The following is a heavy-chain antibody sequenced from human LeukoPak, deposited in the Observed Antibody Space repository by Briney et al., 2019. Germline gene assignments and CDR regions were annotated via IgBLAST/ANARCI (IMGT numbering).Heavy chain of an antibody. CDR3: ARGDCSGGSCYLFDY. CDR1: GGXISSSSYY. D-gene: IGHD2-15*01. J-gene: IGHJ4*02. V-gene: IGHV4-39*01. Sequence: SETLSLTCTVSGGXISSSSYYWGWIRQPPGRGLEWFGSIYYSGSTYYNPSLKSRVTISVDTSKNQFSLKLSSVTAADTAVYYCARGDCSGGSCYLFDYWGQGALVTVSS. CDR2: IYYSGST.